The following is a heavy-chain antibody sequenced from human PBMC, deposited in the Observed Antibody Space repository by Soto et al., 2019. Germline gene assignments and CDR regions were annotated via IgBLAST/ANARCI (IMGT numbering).Heavy chain of an antibody. Sequence: QVQLQESGPGLVKPSGTLSLTCAVSSGSISSSNWWSWVRQPPGKGLEWIGEIYHSGSTNYNPSLKVRVTISVDKSKNQFSLKLSSVTAADTAVYYCARYSTVTPQSEAFDIWGQGTMVTVSS. V-gene: IGHV4-4*02. CDR2: IYHSGST. CDR3: ARYSTVTPQSEAFDI. J-gene: IGHJ3*02. CDR1: SGSISSSNW. D-gene: IGHD4-17*01.